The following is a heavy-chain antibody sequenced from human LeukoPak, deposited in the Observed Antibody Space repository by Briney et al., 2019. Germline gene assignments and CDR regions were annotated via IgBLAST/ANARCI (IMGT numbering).Heavy chain of an antibody. CDR1: GGSISGYY. CDR2: VYDTGST. D-gene: IGHD5-18*01. CDR3: ASLRGYSYGYHAFDI. Sequence: PSETLSLTCTVSGGSISGYYWSWIRQPPGKGQEWIGYVYDTGSTNYSPSLRSRVTISVDTSKNQFSLKLSSVTAADTAVYYCASLRGYSYGYHAFDIWGQGTMVTVSS. V-gene: IGHV4-59*08. J-gene: IGHJ3*02.